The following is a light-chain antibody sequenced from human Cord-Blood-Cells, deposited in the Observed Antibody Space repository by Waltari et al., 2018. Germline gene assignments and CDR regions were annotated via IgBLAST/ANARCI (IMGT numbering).Light chain of an antibody. Sequence: QSALTHPASVSGSPGQSTTISCTGTSSDVGGYNYFSWYQQHPGKAPKLMIYEVSNRPSGVSNRFSGSKSGNTASLTISGLQAEDEADYYCSSYTSSSTPYVFGTGTKVTVL. CDR1: SSDVGGYNY. V-gene: IGLV2-14*01. J-gene: IGLJ1*01. CDR3: SSYTSSSTPYV. CDR2: EVS.